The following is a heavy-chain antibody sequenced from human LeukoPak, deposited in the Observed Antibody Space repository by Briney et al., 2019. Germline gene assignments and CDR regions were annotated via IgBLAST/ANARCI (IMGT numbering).Heavy chain of an antibody. CDR2: IYYSEST. CDR3: ARDSSSWYQFDY. CDR1: GGSISSYY. D-gene: IGHD6-13*01. J-gene: IGHJ4*02. Sequence: SETLSLTCTVSGGSISSYYWSWIRQPPGKGLERIGYIYYSESTNYNPSLKSRVTISVDTSKNQFSLKLSSVTAADAAVYYCARDSSSWYQFDYWGQGTLVTASS. V-gene: IGHV4-59*01.